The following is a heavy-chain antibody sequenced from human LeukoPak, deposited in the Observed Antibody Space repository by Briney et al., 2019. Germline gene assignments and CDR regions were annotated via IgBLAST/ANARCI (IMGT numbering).Heavy chain of an antibody. CDR1: GFTFSSYA. CDR2: ISSSSSYI. J-gene: IGHJ4*02. CDR3: AREEARGYCSGGSCFVDY. Sequence: PGGSLRLSCAASGFTFSSYAMSWVRQAPGKGLEWVSSISSSSSYIYYADSVKGRFTISRDNAKNSLYLQMNGLRAEDTAVYYCAREEARGYCSGGSCFVDYWGQGTLVTVSS. V-gene: IGHV3-21*01. D-gene: IGHD2-15*01.